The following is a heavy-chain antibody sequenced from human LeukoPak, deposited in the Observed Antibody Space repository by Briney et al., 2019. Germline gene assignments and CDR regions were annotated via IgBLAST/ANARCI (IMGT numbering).Heavy chain of an antibody. CDR3: ARGGELLWFGEYDY. CDR2: IFYSGST. D-gene: IGHD3-10*01. V-gene: IGHV4-39*01. J-gene: IGHJ4*02. Sequence: SETLSLTCTISGGSISTSSYYWGWVRQPPGKGLEWIGNIFYSGSTYYSPSLKSRVTISLDTSRNQFSLKLSSVTAADTAVYYCARGGELLWFGEYDYWGQGTLVTVSS. CDR1: GGSISTSSYY.